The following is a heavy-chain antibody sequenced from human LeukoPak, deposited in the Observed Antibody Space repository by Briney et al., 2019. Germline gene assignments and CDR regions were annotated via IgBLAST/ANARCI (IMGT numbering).Heavy chain of an antibody. CDR1: GYTFTSYY. CDR3: ARDRDSSGWTNWFDP. D-gene: IGHD6-19*01. CDR2: INPSGGST. V-gene: IGHV1-46*01. Sequence: ASVKVSCKASGYTFTSYYMHWVRLAPGQGLEWMGIINPSGGSTSYAQKFQGRVTMTRDTSTSTVYMELSSLRSEDTAVYYCARDRDSSGWTNWFDPWGQGTLVTVSS. J-gene: IGHJ5*02.